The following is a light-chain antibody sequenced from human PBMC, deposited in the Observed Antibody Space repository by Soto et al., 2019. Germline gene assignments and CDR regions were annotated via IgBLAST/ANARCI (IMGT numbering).Light chain of an antibody. Sequence: EIVMTPSPATLSVSPGERATLSCRASQSFRGLLAWYQQKPGQAPRLLIYDAYNRATGIPPRFSGSGSGTDFTLTISSLEPEDSAVYYCQQRHMWPITFGQGTRRR. V-gene: IGKV3-11*01. CDR1: QSFRGL. CDR2: DAY. CDR3: QQRHMWPIT. J-gene: IGKJ5*01.